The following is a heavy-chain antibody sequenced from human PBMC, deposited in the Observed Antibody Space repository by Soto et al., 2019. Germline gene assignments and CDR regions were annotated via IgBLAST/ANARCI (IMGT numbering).Heavy chain of an antibody. CDR1: GFTFSSYG. CDR2: IRYDGTNK. Sequence: GGSLRLSCAASGFTFSSYGMYWVRQAPGKGLEWVAVIRYDGTNKYYAESVKGRFTISRDNSKNTLYLQMSSLRLDDTAVYYCARGIIAGPGRDYFDYWGQGTLVTVSS. D-gene: IGHD6-13*01. V-gene: IGHV3-33*07. CDR3: ARGIIAGPGRDYFDY. J-gene: IGHJ4*02.